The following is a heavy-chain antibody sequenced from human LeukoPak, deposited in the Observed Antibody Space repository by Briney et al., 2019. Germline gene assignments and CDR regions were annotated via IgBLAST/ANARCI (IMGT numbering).Heavy chain of an antibody. CDR2: IYHTGNT. Sequence: PSETLSLTCTVSGGSISSSNYYRGWIRQPPGKGLEWIGGIYHTGNTHYNPSLKSRVTISVDTSKNQLSLRLSSATAADTALYYCILGGKLDYWGQGIVVTVSS. CDR3: ILGGKLDY. D-gene: IGHD3-10*01. V-gene: IGHV4-39*01. J-gene: IGHJ4*02. CDR1: GGSISSSNYY.